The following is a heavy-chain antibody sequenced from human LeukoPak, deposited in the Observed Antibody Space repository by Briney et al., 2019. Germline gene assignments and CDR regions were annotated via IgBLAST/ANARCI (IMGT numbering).Heavy chain of an antibody. CDR2: IYYSGST. J-gene: IGHJ3*02. CDR3: ARVKEGYDSSAGFDI. Sequence: SETLSLTCTVSGGSISSYYWSWVRQPPGKGLEWIGYIYYSGSTNYNPSLKSRVTISVDTSKNQFSLKLSSVTAADTAVYYCARVKEGYDSSAGFDIWGQGTMVTVSS. V-gene: IGHV4-59*01. CDR1: GGSISSYY. D-gene: IGHD3-22*01.